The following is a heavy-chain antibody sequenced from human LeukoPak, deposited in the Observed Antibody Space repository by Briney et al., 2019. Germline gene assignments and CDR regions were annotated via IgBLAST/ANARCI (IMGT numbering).Heavy chain of an antibody. CDR3: ARADSSGSYFDY. CDR1: GGSISSSSYY. J-gene: IGHJ4*02. V-gene: IGHV4-39*07. CDR2: IYYSGST. Sequence: SETLSLTCTVSGGSISSSSYYWGWIRQPPGKGLEWIGSIYYSGSTYYNPSLKSRVTISVDTSKNQFSLKLSSVTAADTAVYYCARADSSGSYFDYWGQGTLVTVSS. D-gene: IGHD3-22*01.